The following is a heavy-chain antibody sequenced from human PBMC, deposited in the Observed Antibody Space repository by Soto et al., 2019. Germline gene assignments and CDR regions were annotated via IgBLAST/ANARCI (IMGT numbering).Heavy chain of an antibody. CDR3: AREDYDILTGYSTIYYYYGMDV. CDR2: IIPIFGTA. Sequence: QVQLVQSGAEVKKPGSSVKVSCKASGGTFSSYAISWVRQAPGQGLEWMGGIIPIFGTANYAQKFQGRVTITADESTSTAYMELSSLRSEDTAVYYCAREDYDILTGYSTIYYYYGMDVLGQGTTVTVSS. D-gene: IGHD3-9*01. J-gene: IGHJ6*02. CDR1: GGTFSSYA. V-gene: IGHV1-69*12.